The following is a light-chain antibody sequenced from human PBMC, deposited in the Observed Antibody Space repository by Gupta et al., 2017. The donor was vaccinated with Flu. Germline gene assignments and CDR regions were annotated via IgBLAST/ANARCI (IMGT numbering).Light chain of an antibody. V-gene: IGKV1D-8*01. CDR1: QGISSY. J-gene: IGKJ4*01. CDR2: DAS. CDR3: QQDDSLSIT. Sequence: GDRVTISCRMSQGISSYLAWYQQKPGRAPELLIYDASTFQSGVPSRFSGSGAGTDFTLTNSCLQSEAFATYYCQQDDSLSITFGVGKKVEI.